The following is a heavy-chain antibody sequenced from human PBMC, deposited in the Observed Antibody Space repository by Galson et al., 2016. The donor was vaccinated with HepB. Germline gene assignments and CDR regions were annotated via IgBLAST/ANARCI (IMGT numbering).Heavy chain of an antibody. CDR1: GFTFSSFA. CDR3: ARGGRGELDY. D-gene: IGHD3-16*01. CDR2: ISYDGNNN. V-gene: IGHV3-30-3*01. J-gene: IGHJ4*02. Sequence: SLRLSCAASGFTFSSFAMHWVRQAPGQGLEWVAFISYDGNNNYYADSVKGPFTISRDKSKNTLYLQMNSLRAEDTAVYYCARGGRGELDYWGQGTVVTVSS.